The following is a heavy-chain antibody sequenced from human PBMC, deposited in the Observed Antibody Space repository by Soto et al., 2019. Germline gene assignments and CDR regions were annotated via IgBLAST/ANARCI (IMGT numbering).Heavy chain of an antibody. CDR1: GGSISSGGYY. J-gene: IGHJ5*02. CDR2: IYYSGST. CDR3: ARSLGSRSNWFDP. D-gene: IGHD6-13*01. Sequence: SETLSLTCTVSGGSISSGGYYWSWIRQHPGKGLEWIGYIYYSGSTYYNPSLKSRVTISVDTSKNQFSLKLSSVTAADTAVYYCARSLGSRSNWFDPWGQGTLVTSPQ. V-gene: IGHV4-31*03.